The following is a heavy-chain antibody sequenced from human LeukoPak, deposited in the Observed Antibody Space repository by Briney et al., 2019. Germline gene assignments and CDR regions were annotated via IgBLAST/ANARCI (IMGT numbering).Heavy chain of an antibody. CDR2: IYYSGGT. Sequence: SETLSLTCTVSGGSISSYYWSWIRQPPGKGLEWIGYIYYSGGTNYNPSLKSRVTISVDTSKNQFPLKLSSVTAADTAVYYCARGVEYSSSSGLGYWGQGTLVTVSS. D-gene: IGHD6-6*01. CDR3: ARGVEYSSSSGLGY. CDR1: GGSISSYY. J-gene: IGHJ4*02. V-gene: IGHV4-59*01.